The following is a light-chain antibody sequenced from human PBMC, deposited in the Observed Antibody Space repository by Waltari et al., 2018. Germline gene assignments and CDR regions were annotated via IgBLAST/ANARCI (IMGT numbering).Light chain of an antibody. CDR2: EVT. V-gene: IGLV2-14*01. CDR1: GSAIDGSDF. CDR3: TSQTADGVVL. J-gene: IGLJ3*02. Sequence: QYALTQPASVSRSPGQSIPLSCTGLGSAIDGSDFVSCYQHHPGKAPQFIMYEVTNRPAGIPHRFAASKSANTASLTISGRQPEDEGDYYCTSQTADGVVLFGGGTQVTVL.